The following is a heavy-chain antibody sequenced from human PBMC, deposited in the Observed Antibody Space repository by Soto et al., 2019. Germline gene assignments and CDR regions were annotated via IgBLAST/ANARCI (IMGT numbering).Heavy chain of an antibody. D-gene: IGHD2-8*01. V-gene: IGHV4-39*01. J-gene: IGHJ6*02. CDR3: ARAVWYGMDV. CDR1: GGSISSSSYY. CDR2: IYYSGST. Sequence: SATLSLTCTVSGGSISSSSYYWGWIRQPPGKGLVWIGSIYYSGSTYYNPSLKSRVTISVDTSKNQFSLKLSSVTAADTAVYYCARAVWYGMDVWGQGTTVTVSS.